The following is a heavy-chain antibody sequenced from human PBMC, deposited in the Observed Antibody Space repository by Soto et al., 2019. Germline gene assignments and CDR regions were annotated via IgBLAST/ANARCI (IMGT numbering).Heavy chain of an antibody. D-gene: IGHD3-10*01. CDR3: ARHASSSEDDAFDI. CDR2: NYPGDSDT. Sequence: KAPGESLKISCKGSGYSFTSYWIGWVRQMPGKGLEWTGINYPGDSDTRYRPSFQGEVTISADKSISTAYLQWSSLKASDTAMYYCARHASSSEDDAFDIWGQGTMVTVSS. J-gene: IGHJ3*02. V-gene: IGHV5-51*01. CDR1: GYSFTSYW.